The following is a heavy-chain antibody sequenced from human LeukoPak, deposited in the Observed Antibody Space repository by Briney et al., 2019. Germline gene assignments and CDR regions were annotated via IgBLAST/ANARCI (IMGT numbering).Heavy chain of an antibody. Sequence: ASVKVSCKASGYTFTNYYIHWVRQAPGQGLECMGIINPSGGSTSYAQKFQGRVTMTRDMSTSTAYMELSSLRSEDTAVYYCASLYSSGWYELDYWGQGTLVTVSS. V-gene: IGHV1-46*01. CDR2: INPSGGST. CDR3: ASLYSSGWYELDY. CDR1: GYTFTNYY. D-gene: IGHD6-19*01. J-gene: IGHJ4*02.